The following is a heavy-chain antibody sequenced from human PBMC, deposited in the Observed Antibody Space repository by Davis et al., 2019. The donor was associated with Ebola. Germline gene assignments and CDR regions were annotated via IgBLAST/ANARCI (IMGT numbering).Heavy chain of an antibody. CDR3: ARVNYDFWSGYANWFDP. J-gene: IGHJ5*02. CDR1: GGSISRYY. Sequence: SQTLSPTCTVSGGSISRYYWSWIRQPPGKGLEWLGYTYYSGSTNYNPSLKSRVTISVDTSKNQFSLKLSSVTAADTAVYYCARVNYDFWSGYANWFDPGGQGTRVTVSS. CDR2: TYYSGST. V-gene: IGHV4-59*01. D-gene: IGHD3-3*01.